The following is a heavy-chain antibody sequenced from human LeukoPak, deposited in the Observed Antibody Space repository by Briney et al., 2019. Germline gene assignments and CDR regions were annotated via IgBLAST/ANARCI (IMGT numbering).Heavy chain of an antibody. D-gene: IGHD2-2*01. V-gene: IGHV1-2*06. CDR1: GYTFTGYY. CDR2: INPNSGGT. Sequence: ASVKVSCKASGYTFTGYYMHWVRQAPGQGLEWMGRINPNSGGTNYVQKFQGRVTMTRDTSISTAYMELSRLRSDDTAVYYCARDGYCSSTSCYPDFDYWGQGTLVTVSS. J-gene: IGHJ4*02. CDR3: ARDGYCSSTSCYPDFDY.